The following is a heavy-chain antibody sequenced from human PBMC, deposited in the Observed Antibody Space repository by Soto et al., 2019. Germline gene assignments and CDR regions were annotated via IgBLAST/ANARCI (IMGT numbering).Heavy chain of an antibody. CDR1: GFTFSSYA. CDR2: ISGSGGST. J-gene: IGHJ6*03. V-gene: IGHV3-23*01. Sequence: PGGSLRLSCAASGFTFSSYAMSWVRQAPGKGLEWVSAISGSGGSTYYADSVKGRFTISRDNSKNTLYLQMNSLRAEDTAVYYCAKGEGCSSTSCYAGYYYYYYMDVWGKGTTVTVSS. CDR3: AKGEGCSSTSCYAGYYYYYYMDV. D-gene: IGHD2-2*01.